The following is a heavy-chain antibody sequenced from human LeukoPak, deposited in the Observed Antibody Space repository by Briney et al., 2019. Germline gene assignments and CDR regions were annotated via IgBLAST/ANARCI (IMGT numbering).Heavy chain of an antibody. D-gene: IGHD3-22*01. Sequence: PGGTLRLSCGASGFPFDHYGMTWVRQAPGKGLEWVSGINWNGGSTDYTDSVKGRFTISRDNTKNSLYLQMNSLRADDTAFYYCARDRYYDTSDFLDYWGQGTLVTVSS. J-gene: IGHJ4*02. CDR3: ARDRYYDTSDFLDY. CDR2: INWNGGST. CDR1: GFPFDHYG. V-gene: IGHV3-20*04.